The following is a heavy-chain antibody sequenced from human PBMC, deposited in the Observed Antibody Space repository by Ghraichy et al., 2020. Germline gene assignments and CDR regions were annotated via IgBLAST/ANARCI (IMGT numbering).Heavy chain of an antibody. Sequence: GGSLRLSCAASGFTFSTYAMSWVRQAPGKGLEWVSALRGSGDSTYYADSVKGRFTISRDNSKNTLYLQMNSLSVEDTAVYFCAKGRSTTNHYDYWGQGTLVTAS. D-gene: IGHD2/OR15-2a*01. V-gene: IGHV3-23*01. CDR1: GFTFSTYA. CDR2: LRGSGDST. CDR3: AKGRSTTNHYDY. J-gene: IGHJ4*02.